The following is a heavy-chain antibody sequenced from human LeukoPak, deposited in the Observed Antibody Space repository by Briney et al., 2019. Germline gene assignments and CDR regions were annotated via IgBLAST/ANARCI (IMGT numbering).Heavy chain of an antibody. CDR1: GFTFSSYW. CDR3: ARAKGVSTGYRPTDY. J-gene: IGHJ4*02. Sequence: GGSLRLSCAASGFTFSSYWMHWVRQAPGKGLVWVSRINTDGSSTRYADSVKGRFTVSRDNSKNTLYLQMNSLRAEDTAVYYCARAKGVSTGYRPTDYWGQGTLVTVSS. V-gene: IGHV3-74*01. CDR2: INTDGSST. D-gene: IGHD3-22*01.